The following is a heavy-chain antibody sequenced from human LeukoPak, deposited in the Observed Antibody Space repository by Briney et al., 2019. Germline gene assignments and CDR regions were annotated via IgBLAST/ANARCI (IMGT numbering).Heavy chain of an antibody. CDR1: GFIFSSYG. Sequence: GGSLRLSCAASGFIFSSYGMHWVRQAPGKGLEWVAFIRSDGSIKYYADSVKGRFTISRDNSKYMLYLQMNSLRAEDTAVYYCTKDRPEAYFDYWGQGTLVTVSS. J-gene: IGHJ4*02. CDR2: IRSDGSIK. CDR3: TKDRPEAYFDY. V-gene: IGHV3-30*02. D-gene: IGHD2-2*01.